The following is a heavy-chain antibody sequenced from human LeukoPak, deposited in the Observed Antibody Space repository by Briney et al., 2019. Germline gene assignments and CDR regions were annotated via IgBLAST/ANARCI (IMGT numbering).Heavy chain of an antibody. CDR2: ISGSGSST. Sequence: GGSLRLSCAASGFTFGSYAMSWVRQAPGKGLEWVSAISGSGSSTYYADSVRGRFIISRDNSKNTHYLRMFSLRAEDTAVYFCAKDNNIAVGEFDYWGQGTLVAVSS. CDR1: GFTFGSYA. D-gene: IGHD6-19*01. J-gene: IGHJ4*02. CDR3: AKDNNIAVGEFDY. V-gene: IGHV3-23*01.